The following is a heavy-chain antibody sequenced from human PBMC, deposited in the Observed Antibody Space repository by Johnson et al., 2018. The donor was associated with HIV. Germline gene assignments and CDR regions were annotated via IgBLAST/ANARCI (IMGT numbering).Heavy chain of an antibody. V-gene: IGHV3-23*04. CDR2: ISSIGGST. CDR1: GFTFSSFA. J-gene: IGHJ3*02. Sequence: VQLVESGGGLVQPGGSLRLSCAASGFTFSSFAMSWVRQAPGKGLEWVSGISSIGGSTYYADSVRGRFTISRDNSKKTVYLQMNSLRAEDTAVYFCARKSVINFDAFDIWGQGTLVIVSS. CDR3: ARKSVINFDAFDI. D-gene: IGHD4-23*01.